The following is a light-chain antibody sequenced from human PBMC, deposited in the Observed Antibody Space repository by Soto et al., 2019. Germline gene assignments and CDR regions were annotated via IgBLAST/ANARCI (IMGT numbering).Light chain of an antibody. V-gene: IGKV1-39*01. CDR2: AAS. Sequence: SSLSASVGDRVTITCQASQDINNFLNWYQQKPGKAPKLLIYAASSLQSGVPSRFTGSGSGTDFTLTISSLQPEDFATYFCQQSYTTPITFGQGTLLE. CDR1: QDINNF. J-gene: IGKJ5*01. CDR3: QQSYTTPIT.